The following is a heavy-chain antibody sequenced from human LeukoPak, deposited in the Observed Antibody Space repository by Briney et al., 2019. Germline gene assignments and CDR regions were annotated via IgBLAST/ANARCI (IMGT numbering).Heavy chain of an antibody. Sequence: ASVKVSCKSSGYTFTNCDINWVRQATGQGLEWMGWMNPNSGNTGSAQKFQGRVTMARNTSISTAYMELSSLTFEDTAVYYCARGRGKYLNEAFDIWGQGTMVTVSS. CDR3: ARGRGKYLNEAFDI. CDR2: MNPNSGNT. D-gene: IGHD1-26*01. CDR1: GYTFTNCD. J-gene: IGHJ3*02. V-gene: IGHV1-8*01.